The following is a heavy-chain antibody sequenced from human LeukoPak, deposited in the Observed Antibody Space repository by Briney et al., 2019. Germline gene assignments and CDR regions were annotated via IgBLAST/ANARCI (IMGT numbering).Heavy chain of an antibody. J-gene: IGHJ4*02. CDR1: GYIFTIYD. CDR2: MNANSGDT. D-gene: IGHD3-10*01. Sequence: GASVKVSRKASGYIFTIYDINWVRQATGQGLEWMGWMNANSGDTGYAQKFQGRVTMTRNTSISTAYMELSSLRSEDTAIYYCARGGTYLPFGYWGQGTLVIVSS. CDR3: ARGGTYLPFGY. V-gene: IGHV1-8*01.